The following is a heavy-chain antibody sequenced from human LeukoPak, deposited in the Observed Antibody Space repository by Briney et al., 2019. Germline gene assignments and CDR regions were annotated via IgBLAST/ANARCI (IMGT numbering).Heavy chain of an antibody. CDR1: GFTFSSYS. V-gene: IGHV3-48*01. J-gene: IGHJ4*02. D-gene: IGHD3-3*01. CDR3: ASEYYDFWSGYYGLCY. CDR2: ISSSSSTI. Sequence: GGSLRLSCAASGFTFSSYSMNWVREAPGKGLEWVSYISSSSSTIYYADSVKGRFTISRDNAKNSLYLQMNSLRAEDTAVYYCASEYYDFWSGYYGLCYWGQGTVFTVSS.